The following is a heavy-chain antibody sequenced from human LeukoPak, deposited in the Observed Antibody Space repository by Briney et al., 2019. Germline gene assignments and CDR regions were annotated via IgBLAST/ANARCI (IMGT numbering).Heavy chain of an antibody. J-gene: IGHJ4*02. CDR3: ARVLPFLDY. V-gene: IGHV4-38-2*02. D-gene: IGHD3-16*01. CDR2: IYHSGST. Sequence: PSETLSLTCTVSGGSISSYYWSWIRQPPGKGLEWIGSIYHSGSTYYNPSLKSRVTISVDTSKNQFSLKLSSVTAADTAVYYCARVLPFLDYWGQGTLVTVSS. CDR1: GGSISSYY.